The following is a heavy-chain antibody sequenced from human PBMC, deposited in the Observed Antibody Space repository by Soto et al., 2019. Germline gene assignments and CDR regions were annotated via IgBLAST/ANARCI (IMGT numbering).Heavy chain of an antibody. CDR2: IYYSGST. Sequence: SETLSLTCVVSGGSLSSYYWSWIRQPPGKGLEWIGYIYYSGSTNYNPSLKSRVTISVDTSKNQFSLKLSSVTAADTAVYYCARDNGYSYGYTLDHWGQGTLVTVS. V-gene: IGHV4-59*01. J-gene: IGHJ4*02. CDR3: ARDNGYSYGYTLDH. CDR1: GGSLSSYY. D-gene: IGHD5-18*01.